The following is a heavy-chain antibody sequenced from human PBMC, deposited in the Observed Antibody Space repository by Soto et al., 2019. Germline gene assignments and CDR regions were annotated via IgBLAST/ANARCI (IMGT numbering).Heavy chain of an antibody. CDR2: IDWDDDK. J-gene: IGHJ4*02. Sequence: SGPTLVNPTQTLTQTCTFSGFSLSTSGVGGGWIRQPPGKALERLALIDWDDDKCSSTSMKTRLTISKDTSKNQVVLTMTNMDPVDTATYYCARMASSGRYLDYWGQGTLVTVSS. D-gene: IGHD3-16*02. CDR1: GFSLSTSGVG. CDR3: ARMASSGRYLDY. V-gene: IGHV2-70*01.